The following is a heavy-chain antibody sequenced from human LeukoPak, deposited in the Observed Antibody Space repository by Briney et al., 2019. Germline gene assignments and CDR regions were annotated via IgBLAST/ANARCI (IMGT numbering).Heavy chain of an antibody. CDR3: ARVAGYAVAT. CDR2: IKQDGGET. D-gene: IGHD1-1*01. Sequence: GRSLRLSCAASGFTFSSYAMHWVRQAPGKGLEWVANIKQDGGETSYVDSVKGRFTISRDNAKNSLYLQMNSLRAEDTAVYYCARVAGYAVATWGQGTLVTVSS. V-gene: IGHV3-7*01. CDR1: GFTFSSYA. J-gene: IGHJ5*02.